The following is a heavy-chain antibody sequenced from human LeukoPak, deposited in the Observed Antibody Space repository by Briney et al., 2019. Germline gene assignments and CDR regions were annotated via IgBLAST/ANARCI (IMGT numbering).Heavy chain of an antibody. D-gene: IGHD3-10*01. V-gene: IGHV4-4*07. J-gene: IGHJ6*03. CDR1: GVSISSYY. CDR3: ARRNYYAYYYYYYYMDV. CDR2: IHTSGST. Sequence: PSETLSLTCTVSGVSISSYYWSWIRQPAGKGLEWIGRIHTSGSTNYNPSLKSRVTMSVDTSKNQFSLKLSSVTAADTAVYYCARRNYYAYYYYYYYMDVWGKGTTVTISS.